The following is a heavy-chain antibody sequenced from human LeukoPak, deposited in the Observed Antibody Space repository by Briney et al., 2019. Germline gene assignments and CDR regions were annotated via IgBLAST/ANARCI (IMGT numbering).Heavy chain of an antibody. CDR1: GDTFISYD. CDR2: MNPNSGNT. V-gene: IGHV1-8*01. Sequence: GASVKVSCKTSGDTFISYDIKSGRQASGQGLEWMGWMNPNSGNTGYAEKFQGRVTMTRDTSINTAYMDLSSLKSDDTAVYYCARGPRRSGWAHDAFDIWGQGTMVTVSS. D-gene: IGHD6-19*01. CDR3: ARGPRRSGWAHDAFDI. J-gene: IGHJ3*02.